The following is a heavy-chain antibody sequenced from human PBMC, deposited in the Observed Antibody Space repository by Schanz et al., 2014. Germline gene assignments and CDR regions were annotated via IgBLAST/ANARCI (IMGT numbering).Heavy chain of an antibody. CDR3: ARQGDVYRLDY. V-gene: IGHV4-59*08. CDR1: GASISFYD. D-gene: IGHD1-26*01. J-gene: IGHJ4*02. CDR2: IYHSGSP. Sequence: QVQLQESGPGLVKPSETLSLTCTVSGASISFYDWNWIRQSPGKGLEWIGYIYHSGSPIYNPSLQSRVTISKDTPKTHFSLKMESGTAADTAMYFCARQGDVYRLDYWGQGTLVTVTS.